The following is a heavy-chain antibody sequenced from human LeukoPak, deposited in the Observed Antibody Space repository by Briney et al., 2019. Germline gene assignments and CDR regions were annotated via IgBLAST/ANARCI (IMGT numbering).Heavy chain of an antibody. CDR3: ARTYGSGSLDY. CDR1: GFTFFTYA. J-gene: IGHJ4*02. V-gene: IGHV3-30*04. CDR2: ISYDGSDK. Sequence: GGSLRLSCAASGFTFFTYAMHWVRQAPGKGLEWVAVISYDGSDKYYSDSVKGRFTISRHNSKNTLYLQMNSLRPDDTAVYYCARTYGSGSLDYGGQGTLVTVSS. D-gene: IGHD2-15*01.